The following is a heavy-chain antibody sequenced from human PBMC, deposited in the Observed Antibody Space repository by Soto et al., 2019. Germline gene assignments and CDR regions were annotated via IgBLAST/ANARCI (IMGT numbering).Heavy chain of an antibody. V-gene: IGHV1-8*01. CDR3: ARAPDYADTGRRFDP. CDR2: MNPNRANT. Sequence: QVQLLQSGAEGKKPGASVKVSCKASGYTFTHYDINWVRQAPAHGLEWMGWMNPNRANTAYAQKFQGRVTMTRNTSISTAYLALRSLTPEDTAVYYCARAPDYADTGRRFDPWGQGTLVTVSS. J-gene: IGHJ5*02. CDR1: GYTFTHYD. D-gene: IGHD4-17*01.